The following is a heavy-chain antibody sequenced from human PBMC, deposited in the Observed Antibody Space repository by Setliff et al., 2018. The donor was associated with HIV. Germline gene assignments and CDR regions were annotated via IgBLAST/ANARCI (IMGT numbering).Heavy chain of an antibody. D-gene: IGHD3-9*01. J-gene: IGHJ3*01. CDR2: IYLGVTT. CDR3: ARDPSQYLDFLFDPQPFNV. Sequence: SETLSLTCTVSSGYMSGHFWTWIRQTPGEGLEWIGNIYLGVTTNYNPSLKSRATISLDTSKRQFSLHLASVTAADTAIYYRARDPSQYLDFLFDPQPFNVWGHGTMVTVSS. V-gene: IGHV4-59*11. CDR1: SGYMSGHF.